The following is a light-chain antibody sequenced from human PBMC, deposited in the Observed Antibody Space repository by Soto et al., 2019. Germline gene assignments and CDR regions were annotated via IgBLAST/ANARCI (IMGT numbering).Light chain of an antibody. CDR3: AAWDDSMNGL. V-gene: IGLV1-44*01. CDR1: SSNIGSNA. Sequence: SVLTQPPSASGTPGQRVTISCSGSSSNIGSNAVHWYQQLPGTAPKLLIYGNNQRPSGVPDRFSGSKSGTSASLAISGLQSEDEADYYCAAWDDSMNGLFGGGTKVTVL. J-gene: IGLJ2*01. CDR2: GNN.